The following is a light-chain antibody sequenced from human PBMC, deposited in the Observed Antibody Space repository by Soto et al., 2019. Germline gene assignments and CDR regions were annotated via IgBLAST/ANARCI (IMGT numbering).Light chain of an antibody. CDR2: RNN. V-gene: IGLV1-47*01. CDR1: SSDIGSNY. Sequence: QSVLTQPPSASWTPGQRVTISCSGSSSDIGSNYVYWYQQLPGTAPKLLMYRNNQRPSGVPDRFSGYKSGTSASLAISGLRSEDEADYYCAAWDDSLSGVVFGGGTKLTVL. CDR3: AAWDDSLSGVV. J-gene: IGLJ2*01.